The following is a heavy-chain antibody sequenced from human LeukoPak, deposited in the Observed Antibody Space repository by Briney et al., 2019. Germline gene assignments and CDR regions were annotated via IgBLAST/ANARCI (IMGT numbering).Heavy chain of an antibody. CDR3: ALRGPYDPPFVGDY. J-gene: IGHJ4*02. D-gene: IGHD3-22*01. CDR2: INHSGST. V-gene: IGHV4-34*01. Sequence: SETLSLTCAVYGGSFSGYYWSWIRQPPGKGLEWIGEINHSGSTNYNPSLKSRVTISVDTSKNQFSLKLSSVTAADTAVYYCALRGPYDPPFVGDYWGQGPLVTVPS. CDR1: GGSFSGYY.